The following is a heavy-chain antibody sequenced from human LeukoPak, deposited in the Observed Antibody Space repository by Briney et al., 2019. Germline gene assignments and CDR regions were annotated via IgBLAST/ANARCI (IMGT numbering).Heavy chain of an antibody. J-gene: IGHJ2*01. V-gene: IGHV4-31*03. CDR3: ARAWGYDILTGYYRGWYFDL. CDR2: IYYTGST. D-gene: IGHD3-9*01. CDR1: GGSITNGDSF. Sequence: SQTLSLTCTVSGGSITNGDSFWTWIRQHPGQGLEWIGYIYYTGSTYYNPSLKSRLTISVDTSKNQFSLSLSSVTAADTALYYCARAWGYDILTGYYRGWYFDLWGRGTLVTVSS.